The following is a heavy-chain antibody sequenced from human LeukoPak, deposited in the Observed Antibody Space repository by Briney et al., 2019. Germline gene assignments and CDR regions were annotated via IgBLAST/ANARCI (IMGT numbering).Heavy chain of an antibody. V-gene: IGHV1-2*02. CDR1: RYTFTGPY. J-gene: IGHJ4*02. Sequence: ASVKPSCKASRYTFTGPYMHWVRQSPRQRPGCWGWINPKSGVTNYAQTLQGRVTMTRDTSISMVYMELSRLTTDDTAVYFCARALRYDDSSGYYAYWGQGTLVTVSS. D-gene: IGHD3-22*01. CDR2: INPKSGVT. CDR3: ARALRYDDSSGYYAY.